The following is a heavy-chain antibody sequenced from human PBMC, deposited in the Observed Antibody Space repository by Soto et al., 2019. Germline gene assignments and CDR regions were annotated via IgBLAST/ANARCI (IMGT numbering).Heavy chain of an antibody. Sequence: EVLLLESGGGLVQSGGSLRLTCAASGFTFSTYTMSWVRQAPGEGLEWVSGIIQSGETFYADSVKGRITNSRNNSNNILYMQMHSPRADDTDVYYCAKDRQPDGRWTFDHWGQGTLVTVSS. V-gene: IGHV3-23*01. CDR2: IIQSGET. J-gene: IGHJ4*02. CDR1: GFTFSTYT. D-gene: IGHD2-15*01. CDR3: AKDRQPDGRWTFDH.